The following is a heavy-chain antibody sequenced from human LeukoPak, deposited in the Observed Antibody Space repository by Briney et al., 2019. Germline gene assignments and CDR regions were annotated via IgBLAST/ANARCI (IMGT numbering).Heavy chain of an antibody. CDR3: ARDGADNSGYYFGSL. CDR2: IYSGGSP. J-gene: IGHJ3*01. D-gene: IGHD3-22*01. V-gene: IGHV3-53*01. Sequence: GGSLRLSCAASGFTVRSSYMSWVRQAPGKGLEWVSVIYSGGSPDYADSAKGRFTISTDNSKNTLYLQMNSLRVEDTAVYYCARDGADNSGYYFGSLWGQGTVVTASS. CDR1: GFTVRSSY.